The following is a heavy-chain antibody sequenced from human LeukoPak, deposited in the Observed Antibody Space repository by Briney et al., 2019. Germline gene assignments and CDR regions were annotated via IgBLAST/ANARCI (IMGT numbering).Heavy chain of an antibody. CDR2: IKQDGSEK. CDR3: ARGHNIVLMVYAKMGHFDY. D-gene: IGHD2-8*01. CDR1: GFTFSSYW. Sequence: GGSLRLSCAASGFTFSSYWVSWVRQAPGKGLEWVANIKQDGSEKYYVDSVKGRFTISRDNAKNSLYLQMNSLRAEDTAVYYCARGHNIVLMVYAKMGHFDYWGQGTLVTVSS. J-gene: IGHJ4*02. V-gene: IGHV3-7*04.